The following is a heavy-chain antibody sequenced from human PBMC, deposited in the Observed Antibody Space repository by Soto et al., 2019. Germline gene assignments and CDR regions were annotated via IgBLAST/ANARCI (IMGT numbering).Heavy chain of an antibody. D-gene: IGHD6-13*01. CDR2: IIPIFGTA. CDR1: GGTFSRHA. V-gene: IGHV1-69*01. CDR3: ARGNGIAAASVLAT. J-gene: IGHJ5*02. Sequence: QVQLVQSGAEVRKPGSSVKVSCKASGGTFSRHAISWVRQAPGQGLEWMGGIIPIFGTANHAQKFQGRVTIIADESTSTVYMELSSLRSEDTAMYYCARGNGIAAASVLATWGQGTLVTVSS.